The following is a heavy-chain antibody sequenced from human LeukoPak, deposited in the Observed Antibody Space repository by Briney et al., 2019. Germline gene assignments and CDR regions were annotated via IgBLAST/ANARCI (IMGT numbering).Heavy chain of an antibody. Sequence: PGGSLRLSCAASGFTFSSYAMHWVRQAPGKGLEWVAVISYDGSNKYYADSVKGRFTISRDNSKNTLYLQMNSLRAEDTAVYYCARSYGSGSRKGWGPFYFDYWGQGTLVTVSS. D-gene: IGHD3-10*01. J-gene: IGHJ4*02. CDR1: GFTFSSYA. V-gene: IGHV3-30-3*01. CDR3: ARSYGSGSRKGWGPFYFDY. CDR2: ISYDGSNK.